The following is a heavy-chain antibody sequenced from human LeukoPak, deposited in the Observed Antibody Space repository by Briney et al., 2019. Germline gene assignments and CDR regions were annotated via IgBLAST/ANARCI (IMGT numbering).Heavy chain of an antibody. CDR2: IYHSGMT. Sequence: SETLSLTCAVSGGSISSPNWWSWVRQPPGKGLEWIGEIYHSGMTNYKTSLKSRVTISVDESKNQFSLKLSSVTAADTAVYYCARLRGATVAHNWFDPWGQGTLVTVSS. V-gene: IGHV4-4*02. D-gene: IGHD6-19*01. J-gene: IGHJ5*02. CDR3: ARLRGATVAHNWFDP. CDR1: GGSISSPNW.